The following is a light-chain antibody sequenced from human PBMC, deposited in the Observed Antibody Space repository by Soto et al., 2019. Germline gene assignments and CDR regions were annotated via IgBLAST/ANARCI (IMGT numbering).Light chain of an antibody. Sequence: EIVLTQSPGTLSLSPGERATLSCRASQSVSISYLAWYQQKPGEAPRLLIYGASSSATGIPDRFSGSGSGTDFSLTISRLEPEDFAVYYCQQYSSSPLYTFGQGTKLESK. CDR3: QQYSSSPLYT. V-gene: IGKV3-20*01. J-gene: IGKJ2*01. CDR1: QSVSISY. CDR2: GAS.